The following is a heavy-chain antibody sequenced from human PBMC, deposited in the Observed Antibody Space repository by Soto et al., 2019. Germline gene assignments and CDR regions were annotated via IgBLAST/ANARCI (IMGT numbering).Heavy chain of an antibody. Sequence: SETLSLTCTVSGGSISSGGYYWSWIRQHPGKGLEWIGYIYYSGSTYYNPSLKSRVTISVDTSKNQFSLKLSSVTAADTAVYYCARGYDFWSGQAQKDAFDIWGQGTMVTVSS. D-gene: IGHD3-3*01. CDR2: IYYSGST. CDR1: GGSISSGGYY. V-gene: IGHV4-31*03. CDR3: ARGYDFWSGQAQKDAFDI. J-gene: IGHJ3*02.